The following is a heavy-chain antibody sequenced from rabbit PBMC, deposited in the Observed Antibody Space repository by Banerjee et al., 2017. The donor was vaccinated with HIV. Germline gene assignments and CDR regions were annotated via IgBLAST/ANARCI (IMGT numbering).Heavy chain of an antibody. J-gene: IGHJ4*01. Sequence: QSLEESGGDLVKPGASLTLTCTASGFSFSSSYYMCWVRQAPGKGLEWIACIYAGSSGSTYYASWAKGRFTISKTSSTTVTLQMTSLTAADTATYFCARDMDIYASSSGYFNYFNLWGPGTLVTVS. V-gene: IGHV1S40*01. CDR2: IYAGSSGST. D-gene: IGHD1-1*01. CDR1: GFSFSSSYY. CDR3: ARDMDIYASSSGYFNYFNL.